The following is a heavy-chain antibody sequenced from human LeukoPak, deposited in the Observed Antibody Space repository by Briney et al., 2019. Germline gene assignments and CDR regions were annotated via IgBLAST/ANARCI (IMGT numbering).Heavy chain of an antibody. CDR2: IIPILGIA. D-gene: IGHD3-16*02. J-gene: IGHJ4*02. CDR3: ARAPMITFGGVIEALHYFDY. V-gene: IGHV1-69*02. CDR1: GGTFSSYT. Sequence: SVKVSCKASGGTFSSYTISWVRQAPGQGLEWMGRIIPILGIANYAQKFQGRVTITADKSTSTAYMELSSLRSEDTAVYYCARAPMITFGGVIEALHYFDYWGQGTLVTVSS.